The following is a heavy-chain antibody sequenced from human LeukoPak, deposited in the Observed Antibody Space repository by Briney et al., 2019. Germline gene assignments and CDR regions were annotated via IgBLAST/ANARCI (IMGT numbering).Heavy chain of an antibody. CDR2: INSDGSST. Sequence: GGSLRLSCAASGFTFSSYWMHWVRQAPGKGLVWVSRINSDGSSTSYADSVKGRFTISGDNAKNTLYLQMNSLRAEDTAVYYCARASSGPNYYYYGMDVWGQGTTVTVSS. CDR3: ARASSGPNYYYYGMDV. J-gene: IGHJ6*02. CDR1: GFTFSSYW. V-gene: IGHV3-74*01. D-gene: IGHD6-19*01.